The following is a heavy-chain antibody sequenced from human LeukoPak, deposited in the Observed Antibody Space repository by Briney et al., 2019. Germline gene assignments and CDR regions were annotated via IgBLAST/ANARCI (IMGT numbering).Heavy chain of an antibody. Sequence: PSETLSLTCAVYGGSFSGYYWSWIRQPPGKGLEWIGEINHSGSTNYNPSLKSRVTISVDTSKNQFSLTLSSVTAADTAVYYCARGSVDYYDSSGYYYGWFDPWGQGTLVTVSS. CDR2: INHSGST. CDR1: GGSFSGYY. CDR3: ARGSVDYYDSSGYYYGWFDP. V-gene: IGHV4-34*01. D-gene: IGHD3-22*01. J-gene: IGHJ5*02.